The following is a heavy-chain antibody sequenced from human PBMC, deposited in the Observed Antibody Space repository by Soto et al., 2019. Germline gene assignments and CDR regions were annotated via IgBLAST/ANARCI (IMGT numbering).Heavy chain of an antibody. D-gene: IGHD3-16*01. CDR2: ISRSGST. CDR3: ARAVAPYLGTWFDP. CDR1: GGSITSGNSYS. J-gene: IGHJ5*02. Sequence: QLQLQESGSGLVTPSQTLSLTCTVSGGSITSGNSYSWSWIRQPPGKGLEWIGSISRSGSTSYNPSLKGRVTMSVDKSKNQFSLNLSSVTAADMAVYYCARAVAPYLGTWFDPWGQGTLVIVSS. V-gene: IGHV4-30-2*01.